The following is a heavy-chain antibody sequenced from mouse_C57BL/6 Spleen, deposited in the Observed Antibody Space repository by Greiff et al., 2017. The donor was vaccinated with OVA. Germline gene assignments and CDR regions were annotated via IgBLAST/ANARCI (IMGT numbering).Heavy chain of an antibody. V-gene: IGHV1-26*01. J-gene: IGHJ3*01. CDR2: INPNNGGT. CDR1: GYTFTDYY. Sequence: EVQLQQSGPELVKPGASVKISCKASGYTFTDYYMNWVKQSHGKSLEWIGDINPNNGGTSYNQKFKGKATLTVDKSSSTAYMELRSLTSEDSAVYYCAREGQLRLFAYWGQGTLVTVSA. D-gene: IGHD3-2*02. CDR3: AREGQLRLFAY.